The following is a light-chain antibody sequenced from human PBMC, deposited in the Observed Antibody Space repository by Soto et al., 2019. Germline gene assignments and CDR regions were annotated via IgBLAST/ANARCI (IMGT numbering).Light chain of an antibody. V-gene: IGLV4-60*02. J-gene: IGLJ3*02. CDR3: ETWDSNTWV. CDR1: SGHSSYI. CDR2: LEGSGSY. Sequence: QLVLTQSSSASASLGSSVKLTCTLSSGHSSYIIAWHQQQPGKAPRYLMKLEGSGSYNKGSGVPDRFSGSSSGADRYLTISNLQFEDEADYYGETWDSNTWVFGGGTQLTVL.